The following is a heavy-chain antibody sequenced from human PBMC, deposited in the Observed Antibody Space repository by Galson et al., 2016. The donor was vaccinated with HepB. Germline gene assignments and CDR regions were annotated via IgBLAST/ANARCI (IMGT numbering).Heavy chain of an antibody. D-gene: IGHD3-9*01. CDR1: GFAFSNYA. CDR2: VSYDGRNK. J-gene: IGHJ4*02. V-gene: IGHV3-30*18. Sequence: SLRLSCAASGFAFSNYAMHWVRQAPGKGLEWVAVVSYDGRNKYYADSVKGRFTISRDNSKNTVYLQMNRLRVEDTAVYYCAKNDILAGYSAFDYWGQGTLVTGSS. CDR3: AKNDILAGYSAFDY.